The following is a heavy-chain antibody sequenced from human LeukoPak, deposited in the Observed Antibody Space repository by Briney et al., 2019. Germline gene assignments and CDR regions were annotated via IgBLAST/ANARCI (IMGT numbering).Heavy chain of an antibody. D-gene: IGHD3-10*01. CDR1: GGSFSGYY. V-gene: IGHV4-34*01. CDR2: INHSGST. J-gene: IGHJ4*02. CDR3: ARVRPHITMVRGVISH. Sequence: PSETLSLTCAVYGGSFSGYYWSWIRQPPGKGLEWIGEINHSGSTNYNPSLKSRVTISVDTSKNQFSLKLSSVTAADTAVYYCARVRPHITMVRGVISHWGQGTLVTVSS.